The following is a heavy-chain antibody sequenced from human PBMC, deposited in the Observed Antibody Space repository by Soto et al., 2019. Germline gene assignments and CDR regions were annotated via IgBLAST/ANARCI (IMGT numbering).Heavy chain of an antibody. CDR3: AKFFGAFDI. J-gene: IGHJ3*02. CDR2: ISFAGNNK. V-gene: IGHV3-30*04. D-gene: IGHD3-10*01. Sequence: GGSLRLSCAVSGFTFSSYSMHWVRQDPDMGLEWVAFISFAGNNKYYADSVKGRFTISRDDAKNSLYLQMNSLRAEDTAVYYCAKFFGAFDIWGQGIMVTVSS. CDR1: GFTFSSYS.